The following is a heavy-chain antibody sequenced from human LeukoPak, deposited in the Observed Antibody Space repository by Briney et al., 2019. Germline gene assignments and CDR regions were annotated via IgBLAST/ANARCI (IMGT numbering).Heavy chain of an antibody. Sequence: GRSLRLSCAASGFTVSSNCMRWVRQAAGKGLEWVSVIYSGGFTYYADSVKGRFTISRDNSKNTLYLQMNSLRAEDTAVYYCARGSTYYYDDWGQGTLVTVSS. J-gene: IGHJ4*02. CDR1: GFTVSSNC. D-gene: IGHD5/OR15-5a*01. V-gene: IGHV3-53*01. CDR3: ARGSTYYYDD. CDR2: IYSGGFT.